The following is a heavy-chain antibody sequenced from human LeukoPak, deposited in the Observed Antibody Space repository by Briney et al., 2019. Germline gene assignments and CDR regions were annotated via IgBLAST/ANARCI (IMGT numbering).Heavy chain of an antibody. D-gene: IGHD2-15*01. V-gene: IGHV1-69*13. CDR2: IIPIFGTA. Sequence: AASVKVSCKASGYTFTSYAISWVRQAPGQGLEWMGGIIPIFGTANYAQKFQGRVTITADESTSTAYMELSSLRSEDTAVYYCARSNRRGVYCSGGSCYPYYFDYWGQGTLVTVSS. J-gene: IGHJ4*02. CDR1: GYTFTSYA. CDR3: ARSNRRGVYCSGGSCYPYYFDY.